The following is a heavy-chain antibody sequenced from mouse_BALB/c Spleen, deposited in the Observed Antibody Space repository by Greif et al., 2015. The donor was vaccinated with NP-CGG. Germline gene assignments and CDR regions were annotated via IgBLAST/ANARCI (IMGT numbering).Heavy chain of an antibody. CDR3: ARDGNYWYFDV. Sequence: EVKVVDSGGGLVKTGGSLKLSCGASGFTFSDYYMYWVRQTPEKRLEWVATISDGGSYTYYPDSVKGRFTISRDNAKNNLYLQMSSLKSEDTAMYYCARDGNYWYFDVWGAGTTVTVSS. D-gene: IGHD2-1*01. CDR2: ISDGGSYT. CDR1: GFTFSDYY. V-gene: IGHV5-4*02. J-gene: IGHJ1*01.